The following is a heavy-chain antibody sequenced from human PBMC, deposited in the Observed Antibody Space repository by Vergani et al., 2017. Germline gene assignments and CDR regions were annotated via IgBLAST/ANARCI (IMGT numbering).Heavy chain of an antibody. CDR2: INHSGST. CDR1: GGSFSGYY. V-gene: IGHV4-34*01. CDR3: ARFXQLRAGYYYYYMDV. J-gene: IGHJ6*03. Sequence: QVQLQQWGAGLLKPSETLSLTCAVYGGSFSGYYWSWIRQPPGKGLEWIGEINHSGSTNYNPSLKSRVTISVDTSKNQFSLKLSSVTAADTAVYYCARFXQLRAGYYYYYMDVWGKGTTVTVSS. D-gene: IGHD5-12*01.